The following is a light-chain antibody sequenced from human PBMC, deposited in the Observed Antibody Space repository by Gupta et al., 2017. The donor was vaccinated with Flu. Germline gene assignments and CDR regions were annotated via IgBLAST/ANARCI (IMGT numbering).Light chain of an antibody. CDR1: SVGTRNF. V-gene: IGLV2-14*01. J-gene: IGLJ3*02. CDR2: GVS. Sequence: SALPHPASVSGSPGQSITISCTGASVGTRNFVSWCQQHPGKAPIVLIYGVSNRPSGVSPRFSGSGSGNTASLTISGLEDEDEADYYCSSYPTTDVWVFGGGTKLTVL. CDR3: SSYPTTDVWV.